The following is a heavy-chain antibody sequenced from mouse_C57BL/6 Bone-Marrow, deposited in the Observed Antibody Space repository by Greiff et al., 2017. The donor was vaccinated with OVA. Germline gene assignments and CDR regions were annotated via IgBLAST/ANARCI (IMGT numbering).Heavy chain of an antibody. V-gene: IGHV1-55*01. Sequence: VQLQESGAELVKPGASVKMSCKASGYTFTSYWITWVKQRPGQGLEWIGDIYPGSGSTNYNEKFTSKATLTVDTASSTAYMQLSSLTSEDSAVYYCARSGYYFDYWGQGTTLTVSS. D-gene: IGHD3-1*01. CDR3: ARSGYYFDY. J-gene: IGHJ2*01. CDR1: GYTFTSYW. CDR2: IYPGSGST.